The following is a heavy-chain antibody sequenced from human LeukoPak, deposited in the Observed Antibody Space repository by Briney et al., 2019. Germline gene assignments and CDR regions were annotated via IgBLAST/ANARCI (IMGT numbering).Heavy chain of an antibody. CDR1: GFTFSSYV. D-gene: IGHD3-10*01. V-gene: IGHV3-23*01. Sequence: GGSLRLSCAASGFTFSSYVMSWVRQAPGKGLEWVSAISGSGGSTYYADSVKGRFTISRDNSKNTLYLQMNSLRAEDTAVHYCAKGSYGSGSYYHDFDYWGQGTLVTVSS. CDR3: AKGSYGSGSYYHDFDY. J-gene: IGHJ4*02. CDR2: ISGSGGST.